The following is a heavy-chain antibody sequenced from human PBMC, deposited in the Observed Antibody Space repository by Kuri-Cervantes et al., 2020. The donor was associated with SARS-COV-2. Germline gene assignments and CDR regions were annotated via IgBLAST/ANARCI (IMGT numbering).Heavy chain of an antibody. J-gene: IGHJ5*02. CDR2: ISYDGSAR. D-gene: IGHD6-19*01. CDR1: GFTFSGYG. CDR3: AKPSVAREYSWFDP. V-gene: IGHV3-30*18. Sequence: GESLKISCVASGFTFSGYGMHWVRQTPGKGLEGVAVISYDGSARYYADSVKGRFTISRDNSKNTLYLQLNSLTPEDTAVYYCAKPSVAREYSWFDPWGQGTLVTVSS.